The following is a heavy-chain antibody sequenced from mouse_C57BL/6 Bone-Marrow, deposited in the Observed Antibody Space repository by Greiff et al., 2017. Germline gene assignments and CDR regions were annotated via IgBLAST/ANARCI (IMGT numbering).Heavy chain of an antibody. CDR3: ARRGCGYDKLYCDY. J-gene: IGHJ2*01. CDR2: IYPRSGNT. CDR1: GYTFPSYG. D-gene: IGHD2-2*01. Sequence: VQLQQSGAELARPGASVKLSCKASGYTFPSYGISWVKQRTGQGLEWIGEIYPRSGNTYSNEKFKGTATLTADKSSSTAYMELRSLTSEDSAVYVCARRGCGYDKLYCDYWGQGTTLTVSS. V-gene: IGHV1-81*01.